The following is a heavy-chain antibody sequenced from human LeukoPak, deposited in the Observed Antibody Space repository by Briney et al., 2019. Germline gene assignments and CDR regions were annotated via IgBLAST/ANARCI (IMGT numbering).Heavy chain of an antibody. CDR3: ANDYRSGSFHDF. D-gene: IGHD3-10*01. CDR1: GFAFSSYA. J-gene: IGHJ4*02. V-gene: IGHV3-23*01. CDR2: TSRRDDYT. Sequence: PGGSLRLSCAASGFAFSSYAMSWVRQPPGKGLEWVSVTSRRDDYTYYADSVKGRFTISRDNSKNTLYLQMNTLRAEDTAVYYCANDYRSGSFHDFWGQGTLVTVSS.